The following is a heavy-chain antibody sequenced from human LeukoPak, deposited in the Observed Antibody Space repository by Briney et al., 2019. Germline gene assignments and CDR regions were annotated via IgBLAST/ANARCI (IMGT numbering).Heavy chain of an antibody. J-gene: IGHJ4*02. CDR1: GGSISSSSYC. CDR2: IYYSGST. V-gene: IGHV4-39*01. CDR3: ARQPTIGDFDY. D-gene: IGHD1-26*01. Sequence: SETLSLTCTVSGGSISSSSYCWGWIRQPPGKGLEWIGSIYYSGSTYYNPSLKSRVTISVDTSKNQFSLKLSSVTAADTAVYYCARQPTIGDFDYWGQGTLVTVSS.